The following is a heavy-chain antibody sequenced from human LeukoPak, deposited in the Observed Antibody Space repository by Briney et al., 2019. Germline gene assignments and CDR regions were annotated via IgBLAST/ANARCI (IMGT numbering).Heavy chain of an antibody. D-gene: IGHD4-11*01. CDR2: IYPGDSRT. CDR1: GYSFTSYW. Sequence: GDSLKISCKGSGYSFTSYWIGWVRQTPGKGLEWMGVIYPGDSRTRHNPSFAGQVTISADKSINTAYLQWSSLKASDTAMYYCACREFYSPWPGPWGQGTLVTVSS. CDR3: ACREFYSPWPGP. J-gene: IGHJ5*02. V-gene: IGHV5-51*01.